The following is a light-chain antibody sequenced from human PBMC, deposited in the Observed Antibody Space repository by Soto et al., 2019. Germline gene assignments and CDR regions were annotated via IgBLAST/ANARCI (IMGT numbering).Light chain of an antibody. CDR2: GAS. CDR3: QQYNNWPPLT. Sequence: EIVMTQSPATLSVSPGERATLSCRASQSVSGNLAWYQQKPGQAPRLLIYGASTRATGIPARFSGSGSGTEVTLTISSLQSEDVAVYYCQQYNNWPPLTFGGGTKVEIK. CDR1: QSVSGN. V-gene: IGKV3-15*01. J-gene: IGKJ4*01.